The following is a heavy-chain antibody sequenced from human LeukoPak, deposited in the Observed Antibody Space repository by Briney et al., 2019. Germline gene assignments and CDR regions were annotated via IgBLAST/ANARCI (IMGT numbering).Heavy chain of an antibody. J-gene: IGHJ3*02. CDR2: ISGSGGST. D-gene: IGHD3-16*01. CDR3: AKDPAVLSAFDASLI. Sequence: PGGSLRLSFAGSGFTVSCFAISSVRQAPGKGLEWVSAISGSGGSTYYAGSVKGRFTVSRDNSKNTLYLQMNSLRAEDTAVYYCAKDPAVLSAFDASLIWGQGTMVTASS. CDR1: GFTVSCFA. V-gene: IGHV3-23*01.